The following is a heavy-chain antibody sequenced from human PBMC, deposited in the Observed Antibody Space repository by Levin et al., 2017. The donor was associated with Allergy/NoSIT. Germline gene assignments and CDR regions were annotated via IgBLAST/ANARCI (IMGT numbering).Heavy chain of an antibody. J-gene: IGHJ6*02. Sequence: GGSLRLSCSASGFTFDDYAMSWFRQAPGKGLEWVGFIRSKAYGRTTEYAASVRGRFTISRDDSKTIAYLQMSSLKTEDTAVYYCTRHSEVAVIPRYFYGMDVWGQGTTVTVSS. CDR3: TRHSEVAVIPRYFYGMDV. CDR1: GFTFDDYA. CDR2: IRSKAYGRTT. D-gene: IGHD3-22*01. V-gene: IGHV3-49*03.